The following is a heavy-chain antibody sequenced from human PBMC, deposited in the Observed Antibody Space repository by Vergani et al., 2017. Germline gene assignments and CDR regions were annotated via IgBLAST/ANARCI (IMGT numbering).Heavy chain of an antibody. V-gene: IGHV4-38-2*01. CDR1: GYSISSGYY. J-gene: IGHJ1*01. D-gene: IGHD2-2*01. CDR3: ARLPHCRTTSCYPGGLYFQH. Sequence: QVQLQESGPGLVKPSETLSLTCAVSGYSISSGYYWGWIRQPPGKGLEWIGSIYHTGSTYYNPSLKSRVTISVDTSKNQFSLKLSSVTAADTAVYYCARLPHCRTTSCYPGGLYFQHWGQGTLVTVSS. CDR2: IYHTGST.